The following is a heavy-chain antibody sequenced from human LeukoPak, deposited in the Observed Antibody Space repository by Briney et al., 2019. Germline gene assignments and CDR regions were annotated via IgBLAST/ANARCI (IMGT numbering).Heavy chain of an antibody. J-gene: IGHJ5*02. V-gene: IGHV3-11*05. CDR3: ARDYYGSGSYGWFDP. Sequence: PGGSLRLSCAASGFTFSDYYMSWIRQTPGQGLEWVSHISGSSSYTNYADSVKGRFTISRDNAKNSLYLQMNSLSAEDTAVYYCARDYYGSGSYGWFDPWGQGTLVTVSS. CDR2: ISGSSSYT. CDR1: GFTFSDYY. D-gene: IGHD3-10*01.